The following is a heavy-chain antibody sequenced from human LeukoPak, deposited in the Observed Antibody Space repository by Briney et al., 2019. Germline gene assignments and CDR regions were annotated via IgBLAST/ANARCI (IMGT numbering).Heavy chain of an antibody. D-gene: IGHD3-22*01. J-gene: IGHJ4*02. CDR2: ISGSGGST. CDR3: ARDDYDSSTPYYFDY. CDR1: GFTFSSYA. Sequence: GGSLRLSCAASGFTFSSYAMSWVRQAPGKGLEWVSAISGSGGSTNYADSVKGRFTISRDNVKNSLYLQMNSLRAEDTAVYYCARDDYDSSTPYYFDYWGQGILVTVSS. V-gene: IGHV3-23*01.